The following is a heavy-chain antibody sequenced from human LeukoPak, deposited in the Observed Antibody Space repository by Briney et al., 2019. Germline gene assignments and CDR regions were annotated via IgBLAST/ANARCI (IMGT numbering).Heavy chain of an antibody. CDR1: GGSISTSSYY. V-gene: IGHV4-39*07. J-gene: IGHJ5*02. CDR3: ARVNCTNGVCYNSRGWFDP. Sequence: SETLSLTCTVSGGSISTSSYYWGWVRQPPGKGLEWIGNIFYSGSTYYSPSLKSRVTISVDTSKNQFSLKLNSVTAADTAVYYCARVNCTNGVCYNSRGWFDPWGQGTLVTVSS. CDR2: IFYSGST. D-gene: IGHD2-8*01.